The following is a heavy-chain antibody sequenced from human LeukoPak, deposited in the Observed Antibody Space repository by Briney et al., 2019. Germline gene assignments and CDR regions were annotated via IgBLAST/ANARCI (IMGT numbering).Heavy chain of an antibody. J-gene: IGHJ4*02. D-gene: IGHD6-19*01. CDR3: ARDRGSALGY. V-gene: IGHV3-30*02. CDR1: GFTFSSYG. CDR2: IRYDGSNK. Sequence: GGSLRLSCAASGFTFSSYGMHWVRQAPGKGLEWVAFIRYDGSNKYYADSVKGRFTISRDNSKNTLYLQMNSLRGEDTAVYYCARDRGSALGYWGQGTLVTVSS.